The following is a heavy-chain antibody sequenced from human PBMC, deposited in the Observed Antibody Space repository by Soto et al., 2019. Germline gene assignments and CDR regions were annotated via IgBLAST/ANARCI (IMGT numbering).Heavy chain of an antibody. D-gene: IGHD6-19*01. Sequence: SETLSLTCAVYGGSFSGYYWSWIRQPPGKGLEWIGEINHSGSTNYNPSLKSRVAVSVDTSKNQFSLKLSSVTAADTAVYYCARVLNSSGWYYGWFDPWGQGTLVTVS. J-gene: IGHJ5*02. CDR1: GGSFSGYY. CDR3: ARVLNSSGWYYGWFDP. CDR2: INHSGST. V-gene: IGHV4-34*01.